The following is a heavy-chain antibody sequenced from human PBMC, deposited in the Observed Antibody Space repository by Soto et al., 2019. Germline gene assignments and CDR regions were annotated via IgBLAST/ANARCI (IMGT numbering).Heavy chain of an antibody. D-gene: IGHD2-2*01. CDR3: ARHSVGGWVVPATVDY. CDR1: GGSISSGDYY. Sequence: SETLSLTCTVSGGSISSGDYYWSWIRQPPGKGLEWIGYIYYSGSTYYNPSLKSRVTISVDTSKNQFSLKLSSVTAADTAVYYCARHSVGGWVVPATVDYWGQGTLVTVSS. CDR2: IYYSGST. V-gene: IGHV4-30-4*01. J-gene: IGHJ4*02.